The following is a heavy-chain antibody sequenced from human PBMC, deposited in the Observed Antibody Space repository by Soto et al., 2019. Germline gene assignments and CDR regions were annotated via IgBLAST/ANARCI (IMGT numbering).Heavy chain of an antibody. V-gene: IGHV1-18*01. CDR3: ARDMSVRELLPPGYYGMDF. CDR1: GYTFTSYG. D-gene: IGHD1-26*01. CDR2: ISAYNGNT. J-gene: IGHJ6*02. Sequence: ASVKVSCKASGYTFTSYGISWVRQAPGQGLEWMGWISAYNGNTNYAQKLQGRVTMTTDTSTSTAYMELRSLRSDDTAVYYCARDMSVRELLPPGYYGMDFWGQGTTVTVSS.